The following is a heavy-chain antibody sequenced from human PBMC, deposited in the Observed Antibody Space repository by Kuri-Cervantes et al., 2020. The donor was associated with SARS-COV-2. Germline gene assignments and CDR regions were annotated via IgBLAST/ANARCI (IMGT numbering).Heavy chain of an antibody. J-gene: IGHJ5*02. CDR1: GFTFSSYW. Sequence: GESLKISCAASGFTFSSYWMSWVRQAPGKGLEWVANIKQDGSEKYYVDYVKGRFTISRDNSKNTLYLQMNSLRAEDTAVYYCAKSVPVWQQLPYNWFDPWGQGTLVTVSS. D-gene: IGHD6-13*01. V-gene: IGHV3-7*01. CDR3: AKSVPVWQQLPYNWFDP. CDR2: IKQDGSEK.